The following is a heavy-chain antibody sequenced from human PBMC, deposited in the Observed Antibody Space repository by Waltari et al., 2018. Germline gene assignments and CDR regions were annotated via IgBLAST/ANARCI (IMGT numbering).Heavy chain of an antibody. CDR2: MNPNSGNT. CDR3: ARGLDRYSSRWSLRY. D-gene: IGHD6-13*01. V-gene: IGHV1-8*03. Sequence: QVQLVQSGAEAKKPGASVKVSCKASGYTFTSYDINWVRQATGQGLEWMGGMNPNSGNTGYAQKFQCRVTITSNTSISTAYMELSSLRSEDTAVYYCARGLDRYSSRWSLRYWGQGTLVTVSS. CDR1: GYTFTSYD. J-gene: IGHJ4*02.